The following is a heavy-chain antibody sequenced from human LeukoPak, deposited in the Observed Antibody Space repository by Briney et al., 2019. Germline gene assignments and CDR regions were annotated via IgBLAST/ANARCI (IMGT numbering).Heavy chain of an antibody. CDR3: AKDNRRHYTSGPNPDSLH. D-gene: IGHD6-19*01. V-gene: IGHV3-9*01. CDR2: ISWNSGTI. Sequence: GGSLRLSCAGSGFIFNNYAMHWVRQPPGKGLEWVSGISWNSGTINYADSVRGRFTISRDNAKNSLYLQMDSLRVEDTAFYYCAKDNRRHYTSGPNPDSLHWGQGALVTVSS. CDR1: GFIFNNYA. J-gene: IGHJ4*02.